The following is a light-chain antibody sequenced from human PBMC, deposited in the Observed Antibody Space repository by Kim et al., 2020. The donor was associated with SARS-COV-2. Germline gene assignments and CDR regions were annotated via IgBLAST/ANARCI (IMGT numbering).Light chain of an antibody. CDR2: ASS. Sequence: DIQLTQSPSSLSASVGDRVTIACRASQNINNYLNWYQQKPGKAPKLLIYASSSLQRGVPSRFSCSGSGTVFTLTISSLQPGDFAIYYCQQSHTAPLLTFGGGTKVDIK. J-gene: IGKJ4*01. CDR3: QQSHTAPLLT. V-gene: IGKV1-39*01. CDR1: QNINNY.